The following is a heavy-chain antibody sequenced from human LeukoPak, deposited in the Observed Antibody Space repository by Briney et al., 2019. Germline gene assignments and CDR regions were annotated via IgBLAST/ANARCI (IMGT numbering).Heavy chain of an antibody. CDR2: ISSSSSTI. Sequence: GRSLRLSCAASGFTFSSYAMNWVRQAPGKGLEWVSYISSSSSTIYYADSVKGRFTISRDNAKNSLYLQMNSLRAEDTAVYYCARDRGYSSGWSPYWGQGTLVTVSS. V-gene: IGHV3-48*01. CDR1: GFTFSSYA. D-gene: IGHD6-19*01. CDR3: ARDRGYSSGWSPY. J-gene: IGHJ4*02.